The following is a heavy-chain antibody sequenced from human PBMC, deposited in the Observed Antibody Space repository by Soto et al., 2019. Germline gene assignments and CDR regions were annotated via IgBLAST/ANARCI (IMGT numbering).Heavy chain of an antibody. J-gene: IGHJ4*02. CDR2: INHSGST. V-gene: IGHV4-34*01. CDR1: GGSFSGYY. Sequence: PSETLSLTCAVYGGSFSGYYWSWIRQPPGKGLEWIGEINHSGSTNYNPSLKSRVTISVDTSKNQFSLKLSSVTAADTAVYYCARGDGAAAGPYFDYWGQGTLVTVSS. D-gene: IGHD6-13*01. CDR3: ARGDGAAAGPYFDY.